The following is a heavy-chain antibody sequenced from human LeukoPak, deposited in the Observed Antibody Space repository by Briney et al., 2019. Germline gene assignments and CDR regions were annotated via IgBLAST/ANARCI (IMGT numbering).Heavy chain of an antibody. D-gene: IGHD6-13*01. CDR1: GGSISSYY. J-gene: IGHJ6*04. V-gene: IGHV4-59*01. Sequence: PSENLSLTCTGSGGSISSYYWGWIRPPPGQGLEWMGYIYYSGSTNSNPSLKSRVTISVDPSKNQFSLKLSSVTAADTAVYYCAREAAYYGMDVWGKGTTVTVSS. CDR3: AREAAYYGMDV. CDR2: IYYSGST.